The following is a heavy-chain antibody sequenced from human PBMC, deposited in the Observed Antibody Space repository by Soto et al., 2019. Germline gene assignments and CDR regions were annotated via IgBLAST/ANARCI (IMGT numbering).Heavy chain of an antibody. Sequence: GGSLRLSCATSGFPFSDYYMSWIRQAPGKGLEWLSHISPKSTYRNYADSVKGRFTISRDNTKSSLFLQMNSLGVEDTAVYYCSRGGGGGLFEHWGQGVLVTVSS. CDR3: SRGGGGGLFEH. CDR2: ISPKSTYR. CDR1: GFPFSDYY. D-gene: IGHD2-21*01. V-gene: IGHV3-11*06. J-gene: IGHJ4*02.